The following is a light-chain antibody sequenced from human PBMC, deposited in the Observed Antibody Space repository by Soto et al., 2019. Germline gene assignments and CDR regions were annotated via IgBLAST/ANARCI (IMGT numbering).Light chain of an antibody. CDR3: PQSYSTPIT. Sequence: DIQMTQSPSSLSASVGDRVTITCRASQSISSYLNWYQQKPGKATKLLIYAASSLQSGVPSRFSGSGSGTDFTLTISSLQPEDFATYYCPQSYSTPITFGPGTKVDIK. V-gene: IGKV1-39*01. J-gene: IGKJ3*01. CDR1: QSISSY. CDR2: AAS.